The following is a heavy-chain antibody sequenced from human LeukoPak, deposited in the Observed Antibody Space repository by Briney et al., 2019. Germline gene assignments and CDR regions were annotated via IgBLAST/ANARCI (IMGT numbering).Heavy chain of an antibody. D-gene: IGHD3-22*01. Sequence: SETLSLTCTVSGGSISSYYWSWIRQPAGKGLEWIGRIYTSGSTNYNPSLKSRVTTSVDTSKNQFSLKLSSVTAADTAVYYCAREAVSYYDSSGYGLDYWGQGTLVTVSS. V-gene: IGHV4-4*07. J-gene: IGHJ4*02. CDR2: IYTSGST. CDR3: AREAVSYYDSSGYGLDY. CDR1: GGSISSYY.